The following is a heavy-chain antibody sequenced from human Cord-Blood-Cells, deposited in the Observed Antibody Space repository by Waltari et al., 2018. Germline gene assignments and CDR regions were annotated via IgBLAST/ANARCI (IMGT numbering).Heavy chain of an antibody. Sequence: QVQLQESGPGLVKPSETLSLTCTVPGGSISSYYWSWIRQPPGKGLEWIGYMYYSGSTNYNPSLKSRVTISVDTSKNQFSLKLSSVTAADTAVYYCARDGGGYTPRWGQGTLVTVSS. V-gene: IGHV4-59*01. CDR1: GGSISSYY. CDR3: ARDGGGYTPR. J-gene: IGHJ4*02. D-gene: IGHD6-25*01. CDR2: MYYSGST.